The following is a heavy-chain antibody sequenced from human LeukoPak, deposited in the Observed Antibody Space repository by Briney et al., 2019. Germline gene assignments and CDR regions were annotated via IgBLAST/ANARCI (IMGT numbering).Heavy chain of an antibody. Sequence: GGSLRLACAASGFTFSSYSMNWVRQAAGRGLEWVSYISSSSSTIYYADSVKGRFTISRDNAKNSLYLQMNSLRAEDTAVYYCAKGTIGFDQWGRGTLVTVSS. CDR3: AKGTIGFDQ. V-gene: IGHV3-48*01. J-gene: IGHJ4*01. CDR2: ISSSSSTI. D-gene: IGHD5-24*01. CDR1: GFTFSSYS.